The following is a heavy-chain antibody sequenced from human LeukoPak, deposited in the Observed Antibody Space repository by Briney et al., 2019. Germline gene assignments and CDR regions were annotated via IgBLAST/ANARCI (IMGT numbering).Heavy chain of an antibody. CDR1: GFTFSIHG. Sequence: GGSLRLSCAASGFTFSIHGMNWVRQTPGKGLEWVSYIINSGGTIYYADSVQGRFTISRDNAKNSLYLQVNSLRDEDTAVYYCARVGRGLYSMDVWGQGTTVTVSS. CDR2: IINSGGTI. CDR3: ARVGRGLYSMDV. J-gene: IGHJ6*02. V-gene: IGHV3-48*02. D-gene: IGHD3-10*01.